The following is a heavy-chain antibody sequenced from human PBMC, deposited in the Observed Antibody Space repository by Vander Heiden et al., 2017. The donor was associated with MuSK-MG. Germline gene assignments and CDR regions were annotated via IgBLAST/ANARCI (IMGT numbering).Heavy chain of an antibody. CDR1: GGSFSGYY. Sequence: QVQLQQWGAGLLRPSETLSLTCAVYGGSFSGYYWGWIRQPPGKGLEWIGEINHSGSTNYNPSLKSRVTISVDTSKNQFSLKLSSVTAADTAVYYCARGFVATYYYDSSGYAPFDYWGQGTLVTVSS. CDR3: ARGFVATYYYDSSGYAPFDY. V-gene: IGHV4-34*01. J-gene: IGHJ4*02. CDR2: INHSGST. D-gene: IGHD3-22*01.